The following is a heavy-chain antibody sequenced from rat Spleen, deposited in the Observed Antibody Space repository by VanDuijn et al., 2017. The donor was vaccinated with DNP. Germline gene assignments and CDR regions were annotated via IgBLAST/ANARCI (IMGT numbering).Heavy chain of an antibody. CDR2: ISYSGNT. J-gene: IGHJ4*01. D-gene: IGHD5-1*01. V-gene: IGHV3-1*01. CDR3: ARWNNWGYAMDA. Sequence: EVQLQESGPGLVKPSQSLSLTCSVTGYSITTNHWGWIRNFPGNKMVWIRHISYSGNTTYNPSLKSRISIARDTSKNRFFLLLKSGITEDTATYYCARWNNWGYAMDAWGQGNSVTVSS. CDR1: GYSITTNH.